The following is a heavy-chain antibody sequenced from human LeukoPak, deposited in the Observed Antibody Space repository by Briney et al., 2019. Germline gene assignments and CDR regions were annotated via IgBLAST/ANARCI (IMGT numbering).Heavy chain of an antibody. Sequence: HSGGSLRLSCAASGFTFSSYGMSWVRQAPGKGLEWVSAISGSGGSTYYADSVKGRFTISRDNSKNTLYLQMNSLRAEDTAVYYCAKYRGMVRGVAIDYWGQGTLVTVSS. J-gene: IGHJ4*02. CDR2: ISGSGGST. CDR3: AKYRGMVRGVAIDY. CDR1: GFTFSSYG. V-gene: IGHV3-23*01. D-gene: IGHD3-10*01.